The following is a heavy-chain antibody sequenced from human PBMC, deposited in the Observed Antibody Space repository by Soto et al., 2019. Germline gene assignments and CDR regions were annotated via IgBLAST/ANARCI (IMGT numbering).Heavy chain of an antibody. CDR1: GGTFTTYT. J-gene: IGHJ4*02. Sequence: QVQLVQSGAEVKKPGSSVKVSCKASGGTFTTYTISWVRQAPGQGLEWMGRVIPIRAIANYAQKFKDRVTITADKSTNTAYMELSSLRSEDTAVYYCATFTVGEKKLWGQGTLVTVSS. CDR3: ATFTVGEKKL. CDR2: VIPIRAIA. D-gene: IGHD3-16*01. V-gene: IGHV1-69*02.